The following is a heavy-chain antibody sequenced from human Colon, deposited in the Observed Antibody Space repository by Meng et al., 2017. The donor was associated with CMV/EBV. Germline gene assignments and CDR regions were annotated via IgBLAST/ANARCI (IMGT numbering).Heavy chain of an antibody. Sequence: SETLSLTCTVSGYSISSGYYWGCIRQPPGKGLAWIGSIYDSGSTYYNPSLKSRVTILVDTSKNQFSLKLSSVAAADTAVYYCARELGQWLATYYFYYAMDVWGQGTTVTVSS. J-gene: IGHJ6*02. D-gene: IGHD6-19*01. CDR1: GYSISSGYY. V-gene: IGHV4-38-2*02. CDR3: ARELGQWLATYYFYYAMDV. CDR2: IYDSGST.